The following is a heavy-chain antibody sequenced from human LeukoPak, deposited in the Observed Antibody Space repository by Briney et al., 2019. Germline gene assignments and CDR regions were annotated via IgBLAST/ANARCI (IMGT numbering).Heavy chain of an antibody. V-gene: IGHV4-4*09. CDR1: GGSISSYY. CDR3: ARVRISSNSWGNWFDP. D-gene: IGHD3-16*01. Sequence: PSETLSLTCTVSGGSISSYYWSWLRQPPGKGLEWIGYIYTSGSTNYNPSLKSRVTISVDTSKNQFSLKLSSVTAADTAVYYCARVRISSNSWGNWFDPWGQGTLVTVSS. J-gene: IGHJ5*02. CDR2: IYTSGST.